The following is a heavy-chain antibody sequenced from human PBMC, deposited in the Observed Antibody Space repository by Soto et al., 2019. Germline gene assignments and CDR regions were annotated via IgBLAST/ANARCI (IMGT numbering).Heavy chain of an antibody. D-gene: IGHD3-3*01. CDR1: GGTFSSYA. CDR2: IIPIFGTA. V-gene: IGHV1-69*01. CDR3: ARGYDFWSGPHADEYNWFDP. J-gene: IGHJ5*02. Sequence: QVQLVQSGAEVKKPGSSVKVSCKASGGTFSSYAISWVRQAPGQGLEWMGGIIPIFGTANYAQKFQGRVTITADESTSTAYMELSSLRSEDTAVYYCARGYDFWSGPHADEYNWFDPWGQGTLVTVSS.